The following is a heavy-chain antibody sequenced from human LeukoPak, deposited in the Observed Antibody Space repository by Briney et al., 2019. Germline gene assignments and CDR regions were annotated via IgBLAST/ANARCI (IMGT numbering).Heavy chain of an antibody. V-gene: IGHV3-30*18. CDR1: GFTFSSYG. CDR3: AKGAHYYGSGSYYPFDY. D-gene: IGHD3-10*01. Sequence: GGSLRLSCAASGFTFSSYGMHWVRQAPGKGLEWVAVISYDGSNKYYADSVKGRFTISRDNSKNTLYLQMNSLRAEDTAVYYCAKGAHYYGSGSYYPFDYWGQGTLVTVSS. CDR2: ISYDGSNK. J-gene: IGHJ4*02.